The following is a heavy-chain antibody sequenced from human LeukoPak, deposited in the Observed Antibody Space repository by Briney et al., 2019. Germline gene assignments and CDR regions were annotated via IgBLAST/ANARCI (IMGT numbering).Heavy chain of an antibody. CDR3: ARAPPLKVATWVLDWNYYYYGMDV. Sequence: PGGSLRLSCAASGFTFSSYWMSWVRQAPGKGLEWVANIKQDGSEKYYVDSVKGRFTISRDNAKNSLYLQMSSLRAEDTAVYYCARAPPLKVATWVLDWNYYYYGMDVWGQGTTVTVSS. V-gene: IGHV3-7*01. CDR1: GFTFSSYW. J-gene: IGHJ6*02. CDR2: IKQDGSEK. D-gene: IGHD5-12*01.